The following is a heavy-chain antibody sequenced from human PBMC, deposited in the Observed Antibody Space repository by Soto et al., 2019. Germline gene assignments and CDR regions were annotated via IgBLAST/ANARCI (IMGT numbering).Heavy chain of an antibody. J-gene: IGHJ4*02. D-gene: IGHD3-22*01. Sequence: SETLSLTCTVSGGSISSGDYYWSWIRQPPGKGLEWIGYIYYSGSTYYNPSLKSRVTISVDTSKNQFSLKLSSVTAADTAVYYCARRDYYDSSGYDYWGQGTLVTVSS. CDR3: ARRDYYDSSGYDY. CDR1: GGSISSGDYY. V-gene: IGHV4-30-4*01. CDR2: IYYSGST.